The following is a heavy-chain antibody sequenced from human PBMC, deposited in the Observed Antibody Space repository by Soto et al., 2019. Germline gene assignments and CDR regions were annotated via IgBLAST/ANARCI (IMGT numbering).Heavy chain of an antibody. Sequence: SETLSLTCSVSRGSISSYYWSWIRQPPGKGLEWIGYIHYTGSTNYNPSLKSRVTISVDTSKKQFSLKLSSVTAADTAVYYCARDAEPLYSSGSGWFGPWGQGTLVTVSS. CDR2: IHYTGST. D-gene: IGHD6-25*01. CDR1: RGSISSYY. V-gene: IGHV4-59*01. J-gene: IGHJ5*02. CDR3: ARDAEPLYSSGSGWFGP.